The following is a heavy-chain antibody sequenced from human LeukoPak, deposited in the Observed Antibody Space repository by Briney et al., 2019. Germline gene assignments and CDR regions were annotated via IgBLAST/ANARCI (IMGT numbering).Heavy chain of an antibody. Sequence: PGGSLRLSCAASGFTFSSYAMSWIRQPPGKGLEWIGEINHSGSTNYNPSLKSRVTIPVDTSKNQFSLKLSSVTAADTAVYYCARSTLGSSGRYYYYYMDVWGKGTTVTVSS. V-gene: IGHV4-34*01. CDR3: ARSTLGSSGRYYYYYMDV. J-gene: IGHJ6*03. D-gene: IGHD1-26*01. CDR2: INHSGST. CDR1: GFTFSSYA.